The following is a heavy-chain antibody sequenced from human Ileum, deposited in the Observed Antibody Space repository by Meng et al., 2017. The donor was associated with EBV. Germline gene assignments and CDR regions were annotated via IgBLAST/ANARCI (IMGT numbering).Heavy chain of an antibody. J-gene: IGHJ4*02. CDR2: IYHSGAT. D-gene: IGHD2-21*02. V-gene: IGHV4-4*03. CDR3: ARIPYGDIYSAYFDY. CDR1: GGCVNRQSW. Sequence: GRGLWRLLGPLSPTSLFCGGCVNRQSWWRWVRQPPGEGLEWIGQIYHSGATNYNPSLKSRVTISVDTSENQFSLELNSVTAADTAVYYCARIPYGDIYSAYFDYWSPGTLVTVSS.